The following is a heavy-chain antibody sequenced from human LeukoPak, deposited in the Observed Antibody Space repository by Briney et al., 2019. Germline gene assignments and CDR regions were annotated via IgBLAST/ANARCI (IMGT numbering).Heavy chain of an antibody. D-gene: IGHD3-10*02. CDR1: VFIFSDYY. J-gene: IGHJ6*04. CDR3: AELGITMIGGV. CDR2: ISNTGTII. Sequence: PGGSLRLSCAASVFIFSDYYMSWIRQAPGKGLEGVSYISNTGTIIHYADSVKGRFTISRDNAKNSLYLQMNSLRAEDTAVYYCAELGITMIGGVWGKGTTVTISS. V-gene: IGHV3-11*04.